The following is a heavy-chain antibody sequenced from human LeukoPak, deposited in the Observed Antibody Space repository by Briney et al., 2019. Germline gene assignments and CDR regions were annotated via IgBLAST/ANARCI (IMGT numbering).Heavy chain of an antibody. V-gene: IGHV4-38-2*01. J-gene: IGHJ4*02. CDR1: GYSISSGYY. CDR2: IYHSGST. CDR3: ARMIDFWSGYSGY. D-gene: IGHD3-3*01. Sequence: PSETLSLTCAVSGYSISSGYYWGWIRQPPGKGLEWIGSIYHSGSTYYNPSLKSRVTISVDTSKNQFSLKLSSVTAADTAVYYCARMIDFWSGYSGYWGQGTLVTVSS.